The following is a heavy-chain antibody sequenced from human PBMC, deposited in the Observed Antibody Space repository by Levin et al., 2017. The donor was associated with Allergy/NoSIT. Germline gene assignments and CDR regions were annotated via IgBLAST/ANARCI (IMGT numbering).Heavy chain of an antibody. D-gene: IGHD3-10*01. CDR1: GFTFRTFW. CDR3: ARDHDGEDEYFDF. J-gene: IGHJ4*02. V-gene: IGHV3-7*01. CDR2: IKQDGSDK. Sequence: PTWGSLRLSCAASGFTFRTFWMSWVRQAPGKGPEWVANIKQDGSDKYYVDSVEGRFTVSRDNAKNSLYLQMNSLRVEDTAVYYCARDHDGEDEYFDFWGQGTLVTVSS.